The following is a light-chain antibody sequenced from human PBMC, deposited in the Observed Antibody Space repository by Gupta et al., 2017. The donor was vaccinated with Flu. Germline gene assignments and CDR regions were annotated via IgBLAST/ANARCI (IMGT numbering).Light chain of an antibody. CDR3: QQDYSTPLT. Sequence: SLGERATINCKSSQSSLDSSNNKNYLTWYQQKPGQPPKLLIYGASTRESGVPDRFSGSGSGTDFTLTISSLQAEDVAVYSCQQDYSTPLTFGGGTKVEIK. CDR1: QSSLDSSNNKNY. CDR2: GAS. V-gene: IGKV4-1*01. J-gene: IGKJ4*01.